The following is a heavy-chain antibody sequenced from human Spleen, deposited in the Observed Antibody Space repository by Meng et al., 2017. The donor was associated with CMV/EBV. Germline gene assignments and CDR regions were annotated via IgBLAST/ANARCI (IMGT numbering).Heavy chain of an antibody. V-gene: IGHV3-9*01. D-gene: IGHD3-16*02. CDR1: GFTFDDYA. J-gene: IGHJ4*02. Sequence: SLKISCAASGFTFDDYAMHWVRQAPGKGLEWVSGISWNSGSIGYADSVKGRFTISRDNAKNSLYLQMNSLRAEDTAVYYCARGYDYVWGSYRPPFFDYWGQGTLVTVSS. CDR2: ISWNSGSI. CDR3: ARGYDYVWGSYRPPFFDY.